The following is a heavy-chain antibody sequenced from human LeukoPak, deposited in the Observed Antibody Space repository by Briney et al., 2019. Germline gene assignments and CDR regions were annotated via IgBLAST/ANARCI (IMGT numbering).Heavy chain of an antibody. CDR2: INPSGGST. CDR1: GYTFTSYY. D-gene: IGHD2-2*01. V-gene: IGHV1-46*01. Sequence: VASVKVSCKASGYTFTSYYMHWVRQAPGQGLEWMGIINPSGGSTSYARKFQGRVTMTRDTSTSTVYMELSSLRSEDTAVYYCARESEYCSSTSCPDFDYWGQGTLVTVSS. CDR3: ARESEYCSSTSCPDFDY. J-gene: IGHJ4*02.